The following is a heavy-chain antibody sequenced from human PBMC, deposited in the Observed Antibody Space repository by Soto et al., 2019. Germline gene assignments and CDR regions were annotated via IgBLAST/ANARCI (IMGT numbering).Heavy chain of an antibody. J-gene: IGHJ4*02. CDR3: ARGSYGSGSADY. V-gene: IGHV4-34*01. D-gene: IGHD3-10*01. CDR1: GGSFSGYY. CDR2: INHSGST. Sequence: QVQLQQWGAGLLKPSETLSLTCAVYGGSFSGYYWSWIRQPPGKGLEWIGEINHSGSTNYNPSHESRVTISVDKSKNQLSLKLSSVTAADTALYYCARGSYGSGSADYWGQGTLVIVSS.